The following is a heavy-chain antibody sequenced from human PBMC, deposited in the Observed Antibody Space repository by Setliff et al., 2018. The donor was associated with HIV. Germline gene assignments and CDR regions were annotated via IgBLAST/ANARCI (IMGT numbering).Heavy chain of an antibody. D-gene: IGHD6-13*01. CDR1: GASINSGGYY. CDR2: IYYSGST. CDR3: ARGTRSSLNWFDP. V-gene: IGHV4-31*03. Sequence: TLSLTCTVSGASINSGGYYWSWIRQLPGKGLEWLGYIYYSGSTYYNSSLKSRLTISVDTSRNQFSLKLNSVTAADTAVYYCARGTRSSLNWFDPWGQGTLVTVSS. J-gene: IGHJ5*02.